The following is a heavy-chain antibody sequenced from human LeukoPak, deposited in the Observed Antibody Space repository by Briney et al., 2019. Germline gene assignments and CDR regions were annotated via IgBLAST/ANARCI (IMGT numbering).Heavy chain of an antibody. V-gene: IGHV3-30*04. Sequence: QPGGSLRLSCAASGFTFSSYAMHWVRQAPGTELEWVAVISSDGINKHYADAVKGRFTISRDNSKNTLYLQMNSLRAEDTAVYYCAKEVYYVPAAMGDYWGQGTLVTVSS. J-gene: IGHJ4*02. CDR1: GFTFSSYA. CDR2: ISSDGINK. CDR3: AKEVYYVPAAMGDY. D-gene: IGHD2-2*01.